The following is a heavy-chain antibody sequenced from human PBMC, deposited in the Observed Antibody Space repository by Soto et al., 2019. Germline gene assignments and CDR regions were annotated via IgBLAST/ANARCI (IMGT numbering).Heavy chain of an antibody. CDR2: ISSSSSYI. CDR3: ARSPTTTPPWFDP. J-gene: IGHJ5*02. CDR1: RFTFSSYS. D-gene: IGHD4-17*01. V-gene: IGHV3-21*01. Sequence: GGSLRLSCAASRFTFSSYSMNWVRQAPGKGLEWVSSISSSSSYIYYADSVKGRFTISRDNAKNSLYLQMNSLRAEDTAVYYCARSPTTTPPWFDPWGQGTLVTVSS.